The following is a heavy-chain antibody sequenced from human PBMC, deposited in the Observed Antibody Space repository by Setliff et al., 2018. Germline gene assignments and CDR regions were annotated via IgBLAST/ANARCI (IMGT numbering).Heavy chain of an antibody. CDR3: ARHLWGRWMATSSDYFDY. CDR1: GYSITSGYY. D-gene: IGHD5-12*01. V-gene: IGHV4-38-2*02. CDR2: LFHTGTP. Sequence: SETLSLTCTVSGYSITSGYYWGWIRQSPGKGLEWLGSLFHTGTPYYNPSLQSRLTMSVDTSNNQFSLKLNSVTADDAAAYYCARHLWGRWMATSSDYFDYWGQGSLVTVSS. J-gene: IGHJ4*02.